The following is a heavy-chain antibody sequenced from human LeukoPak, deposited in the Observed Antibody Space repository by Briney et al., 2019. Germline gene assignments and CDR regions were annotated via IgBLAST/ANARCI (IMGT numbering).Heavy chain of an antibody. Sequence: SETLSLTCAVYGGSFSGYYWSWIRQPPGKGLEWIGEINHSGSTNYNPSLKSRVTISVDTSKNQFSLKLSSVTAADTAVYYCASAVVVVTANDAFDIWGQGTMVIVSS. CDR3: ASAVVVVTANDAFDI. J-gene: IGHJ3*02. CDR1: GGSFSGYY. D-gene: IGHD2-21*02. V-gene: IGHV4-34*01. CDR2: INHSGST.